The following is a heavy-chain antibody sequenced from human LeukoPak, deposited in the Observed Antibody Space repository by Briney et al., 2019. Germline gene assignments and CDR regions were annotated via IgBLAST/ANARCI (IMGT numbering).Heavy chain of an antibody. Sequence: SETPSLTCSVSGDSISTSSYYWGWIRQPPGKGLEWIGSIYHSGSTYYNPSLKSRVTISVDTSKNQFSLKLSSVTAADTAVYYCARDEDPTYYEDRGQGTLVTVSS. J-gene: IGHJ4*02. CDR2: IYHSGST. CDR1: GDSISTSSYY. V-gene: IGHV4-39*02. CDR3: ARDEDPTYYED.